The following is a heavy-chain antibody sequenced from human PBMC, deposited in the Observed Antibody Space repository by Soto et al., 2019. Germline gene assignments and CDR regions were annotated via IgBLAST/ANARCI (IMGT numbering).Heavy chain of an antibody. CDR1: GFTFSSYA. V-gene: IGHV3-23*01. CDR2: VSAGGDMT. D-gene: IGHD3-10*01. CDR3: ARGDRGGSGSPASYYYSGLDV. J-gene: IGHJ6*02. Sequence: DVQLLESGGHLVQPGGSLRLSCAASGFTFSSYAMSWVRQAPGKGLEWVSSVSAGGDMTYYSDSVKGRFTISRDNSNNALFLQMNGLRIEHTALYYCARGDRGGSGSPASYYYSGLDVWGQGTTVTVSS.